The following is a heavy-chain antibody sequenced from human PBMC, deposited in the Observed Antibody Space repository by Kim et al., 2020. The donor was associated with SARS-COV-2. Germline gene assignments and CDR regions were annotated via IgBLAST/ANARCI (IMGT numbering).Heavy chain of an antibody. CDR1: GGSISSYY. Sequence: SETLSLTCTVSGGSISSYYWSWIRQPPGKGLEWIGYIYYSGSTNYNPSLKSRVTISVDTSKNQFSLKLSSVTAADTAVYYCARDALEKSGSSEYYYYYYMDVWGKGTTVTVSS. D-gene: IGHD1-26*01. J-gene: IGHJ6*03. CDR3: ARDALEKSGSSEYYYYYYMDV. CDR2: IYYSGST. V-gene: IGHV4-59*01.